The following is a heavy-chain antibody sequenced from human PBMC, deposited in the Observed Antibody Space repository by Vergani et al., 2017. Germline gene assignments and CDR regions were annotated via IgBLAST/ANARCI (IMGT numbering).Heavy chain of an antibody. CDR1: GFTFSSYS. CDR2: ISSSSSYI. Sequence: EVQLLESGGGLVQPGGSLRLSCAASGFTFSSYSMNWVRQAPGKGLEWVSSISSSSSYIYYADSVKGRFTISRDNAKNSLYLQMNSLRAEDTAVYYCARDTAAAGRKPFDPWGQGTLVTVSA. J-gene: IGHJ5*02. D-gene: IGHD6-13*01. V-gene: IGHV3-21*01. CDR3: ARDTAAAGRKPFDP.